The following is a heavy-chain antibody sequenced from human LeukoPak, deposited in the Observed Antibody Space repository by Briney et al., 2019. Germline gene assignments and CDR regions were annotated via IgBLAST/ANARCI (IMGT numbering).Heavy chain of an antibody. Sequence: GESLKISCKGSGYIFNTYWIAWVRQMPGKGLEWMGFIYPGDSDTRYSPSFQGQVTVSADKSISTAYLQWRSLKSSDTAIYYCARQRERGYNPFDQWGQGTLVTLSS. CDR2: IYPGDSDT. J-gene: IGHJ4*02. CDR1: GYIFNTYW. V-gene: IGHV5-51*01. CDR3: ARQRERGYNPFDQ. D-gene: IGHD3-22*01.